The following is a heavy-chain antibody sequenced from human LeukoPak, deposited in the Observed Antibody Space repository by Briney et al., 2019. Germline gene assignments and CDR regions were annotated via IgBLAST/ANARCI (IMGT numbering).Heavy chain of an antibody. CDR1: GFTFSSYS. V-gene: IGHV3-21*01. D-gene: IGHD3-10*01. J-gene: IGHJ4*02. Sequence: GGSLRLSCAASGFTFSSYSMNWVRQAPGKGLEWVSSISSSSSHIYYADSVKGRFTISRDNAKNSLYLQMNSLRAEDTAVYYCARGRGLPGPLDYWGQGTLVTVSS. CDR3: ARGRGLPGPLDY. CDR2: ISSSSSHI.